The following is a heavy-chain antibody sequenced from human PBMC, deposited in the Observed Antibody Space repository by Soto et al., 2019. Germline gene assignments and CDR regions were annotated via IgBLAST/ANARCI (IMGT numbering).Heavy chain of an antibody. Sequence: PSQTLSLTCAISGDSVSSNSAAWNWIRQSPSRGLEWLGRTYYRSKWYKDYEVSVKSRITINLDTSKNQFSLQLNSVTPEDTAVYYCARGAVDDYSRVFDYWGQGTLVTVSS. CDR2: TYYRSKWYK. J-gene: IGHJ4*02. CDR1: GDSVSSNSAA. D-gene: IGHD4-4*01. V-gene: IGHV6-1*01. CDR3: ARGAVDDYSRVFDY.